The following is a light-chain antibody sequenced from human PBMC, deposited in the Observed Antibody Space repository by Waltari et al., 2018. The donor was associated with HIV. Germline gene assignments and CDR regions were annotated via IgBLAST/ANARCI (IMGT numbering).Light chain of an antibody. CDR1: SSRTDIKT. CDR2: NNN. CDR3: AAWDDRLSVV. Sequence: QSVLTQPPSASGTPGQRVTISCSGRSSRTDIKTVTWYQQRPGTAPKLLIYNNNQRPSGVPDRFSGSKSGTSASLAISGLQSEDEADYFCAAWDDRLSVVFGGGTKLTVL. J-gene: IGLJ3*02. V-gene: IGLV1-44*01.